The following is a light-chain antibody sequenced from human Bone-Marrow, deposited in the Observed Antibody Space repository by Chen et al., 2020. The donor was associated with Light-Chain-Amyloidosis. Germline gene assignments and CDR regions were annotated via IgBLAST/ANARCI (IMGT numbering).Light chain of an antibody. J-gene: IGLJ2*01. Sequence: SYELTQPPSVSVSPGQTARITCSGDDLPTKYAYWYQQKPGQAPVLVIHRDTERPSGISERFSGDGSGTTATFTISGVQAEDEADYHGQSADSSGTYEVIFGGGTKLTVL. CDR3: QSADSSGTYEVI. CDR2: RDT. CDR1: DLPTKY. V-gene: IGLV3-25*03.